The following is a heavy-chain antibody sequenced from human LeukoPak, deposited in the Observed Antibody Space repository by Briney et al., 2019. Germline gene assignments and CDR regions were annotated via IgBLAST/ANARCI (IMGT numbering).Heavy chain of an antibody. V-gene: IGHV3-23*01. CDR3: AKPNAPSRYYYYMDV. D-gene: IGHD3-16*01. Sequence: GGSLRLSCAASGFTFSSYGMSWVRQAPGKGLEWVSAISGSGGSTYYADSVKGRFTISRDNSKNTLYLQMNSLRAEDTAVYYCAKPNAPSRYYYYMDVWGKGTTVTISS. CDR2: ISGSGGST. J-gene: IGHJ6*03. CDR1: GFTFSSYG.